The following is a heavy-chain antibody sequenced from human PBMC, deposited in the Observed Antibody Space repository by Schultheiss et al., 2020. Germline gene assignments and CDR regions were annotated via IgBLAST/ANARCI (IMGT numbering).Heavy chain of an antibody. CDR1: GFTFSSYS. CDR2: ITSSSSTI. D-gene: IGHD4-17*01. Sequence: GGSLRLSCAASGFTFSSYSMNWVRQAPGKGLEWVSYITSSSSTIYYADSVKGRFTISRHNSKNTLYLQMNSLRAEDTAVYYCARVGSNDYGDFDYWGKGTLVTGS. CDR3: ARVGSNDYGDFDY. V-gene: IGHV3-48*01. J-gene: IGHJ4*02.